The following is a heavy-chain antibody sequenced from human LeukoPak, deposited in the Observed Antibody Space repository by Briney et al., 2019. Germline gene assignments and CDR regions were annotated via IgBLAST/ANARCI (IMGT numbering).Heavy chain of an antibody. CDR2: ISGSGGST. CDR1: GFTFSSYA. CDR3: AKLYSRVRRYSSGWDDFDI. D-gene: IGHD6-19*01. J-gene: IGHJ3*02. V-gene: IGHV3-23*01. Sequence: PGGSLRLSCAASGFTFSSYAMSWVRQAPGKGLEWVSAISGSGGSTYYADSVKGRFTISRDNSKNTLYLQMNSLMAEDTAVDYCAKLYSRVRRYSSGWDDFDIWGQGTMVTVSS.